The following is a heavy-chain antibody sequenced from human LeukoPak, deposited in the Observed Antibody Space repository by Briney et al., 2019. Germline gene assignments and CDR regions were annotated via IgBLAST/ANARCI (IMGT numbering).Heavy chain of an antibody. Sequence: GGSLRLSCAASGFTFSSYWMSWVRQAPGKGLEWVANIKQDGSEKYYVDSVKGRFTISRDNAKNSLYLQMNSLRAEDTAVYYCARDLSARIAVAGTLAFDIWGQGTMVTVSS. CDR2: IKQDGSEK. V-gene: IGHV3-7*01. D-gene: IGHD6-19*01. CDR1: GFTFSSYW. CDR3: ARDLSARIAVAGTLAFDI. J-gene: IGHJ3*02.